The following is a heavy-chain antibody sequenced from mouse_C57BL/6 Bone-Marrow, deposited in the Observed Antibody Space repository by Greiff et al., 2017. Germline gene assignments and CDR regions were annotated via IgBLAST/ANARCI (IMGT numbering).Heavy chain of an antibody. Sequence: EVQLQQSGPELVKPGASVQISCKASGYTFTDYYMNWVKQSHGKSLEWIGDINPNNGGTSYNQKFKGKATLTVDKSSSTAYMELRSLTSEDSAVYYCARHFDYWGQGTTLTVSS. CDR1: GYTFTDYY. CDR2: INPNNGGT. CDR3: ARHFDY. J-gene: IGHJ2*01. V-gene: IGHV1-26*01.